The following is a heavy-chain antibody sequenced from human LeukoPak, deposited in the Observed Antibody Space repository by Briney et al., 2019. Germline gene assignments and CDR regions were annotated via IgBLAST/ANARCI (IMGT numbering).Heavy chain of an antibody. Sequence: PSETLSLTCAVYGGSFSGYYWSWIRQPPGKGLEWIGENNHSGSTNYNPSLKSRVTISVDTSKDQFSLKLSSVTAADTAVYYCARGPGGWPGRYYGMDVWGQGATVTVSS. V-gene: IGHV4-34*01. CDR2: NNHSGST. D-gene: IGHD6-19*01. J-gene: IGHJ6*02. CDR3: ARGPGGWPGRYYGMDV. CDR1: GGSFSGYY.